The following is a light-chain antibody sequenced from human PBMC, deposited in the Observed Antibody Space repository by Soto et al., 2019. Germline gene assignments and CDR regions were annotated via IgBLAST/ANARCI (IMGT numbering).Light chain of an antibody. Sequence: EIVLTQSPATLSVAPGEGVTLSCRASQTVSDNLAWYQQKPGQAPRLLIYGASTRATDIPARFSGSGSGTEFTLTISSLQSEDFAVYYCQQYNIWPPLYTFGQGTKLEIK. V-gene: IGKV3-15*01. CDR3: QQYNIWPPLYT. CDR1: QTVSDN. J-gene: IGKJ2*01. CDR2: GAS.